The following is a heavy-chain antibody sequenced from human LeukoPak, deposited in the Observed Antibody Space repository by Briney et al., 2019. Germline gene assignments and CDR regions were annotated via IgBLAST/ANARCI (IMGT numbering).Heavy chain of an antibody. J-gene: IGHJ4*02. D-gene: IGHD3-10*01. V-gene: IGHV4-59*12. CDR3: ATVAVVRGVTFFDY. CDR2: TFYSGST. Sequence: SETLSLTCTVSSGSINSYYWTWIRQPPGKGLEWIGNTFYSGSTNYNPSLMSRVSVSVDTSKNQVSLNLNSVTAADTAVYYCATVAVVRGVTFFDYWGQGTLVTVSS. CDR1: SGSINSYY.